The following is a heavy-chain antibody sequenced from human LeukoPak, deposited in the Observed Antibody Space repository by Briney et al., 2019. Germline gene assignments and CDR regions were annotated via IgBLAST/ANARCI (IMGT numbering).Heavy chain of an antibody. CDR1: GYTFTNYG. CDR3: ARGNPPRWLQPSFDY. V-gene: IGHV1-46*01. D-gene: IGHD5-24*01. J-gene: IGHJ4*02. CDR2: INPSGGST. Sequence: ASVKVSCKTSGYTFTNYGISWVRQAPGQGLEWMGIINPSGGSTSYAQKFQGRVTMTRDTSTSTVYMELSSLRSEDTAVYYCARGNPPRWLQPSFDYWGQGTLVTVSS.